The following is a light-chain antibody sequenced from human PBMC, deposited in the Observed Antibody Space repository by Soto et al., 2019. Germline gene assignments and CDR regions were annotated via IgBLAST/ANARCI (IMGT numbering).Light chain of an antibody. V-gene: IGKV3-11*01. CDR1: QSVSSY. CDR3: QQRSNWLT. CDR2: DAS. Sequence: EIVLTQSPATLSLSPGERATLSCRASQSVSSYLAWYQQKPGQAPSLLIYDASNRATGIPARFSGSGYGTDFTLTISSLEPEDFAVYYCQQRSNWLTFGGGTKVEIK. J-gene: IGKJ4*01.